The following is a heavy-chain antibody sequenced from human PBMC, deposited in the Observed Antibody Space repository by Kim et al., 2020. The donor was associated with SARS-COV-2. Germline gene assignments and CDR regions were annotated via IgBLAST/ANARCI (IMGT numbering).Heavy chain of an antibody. Sequence: GGSLRLSCSASGFIFSHYSMYWVRQAPGKGLQYLSSITDGGRVDHADSVTGRFTISRDNSKNTVDLQMSSLRAEDTAVYYCVNGERGSPQGNVWGQGTAVT. CDR1: GFIFSHYS. D-gene: IGHD1-26*01. J-gene: IGHJ6*02. CDR2: ITDGGRV. V-gene: IGHV3-64D*09. CDR3: VNGERGSPQGNV.